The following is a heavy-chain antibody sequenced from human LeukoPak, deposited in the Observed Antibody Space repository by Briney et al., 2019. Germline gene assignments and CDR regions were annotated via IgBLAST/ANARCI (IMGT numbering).Heavy chain of an antibody. Sequence: PGGSLRLSCAASGFTFSSYAMSWVRQAPGKGLEWVSAISGSGGSTYYADSVKGRFTISRDNSKNTLYLQMNSLRAEDTAVYYCARDGSYYDFWSGYLAYWGQGTLVTVSS. V-gene: IGHV3-23*01. J-gene: IGHJ4*02. CDR1: GFTFSSYA. CDR3: ARDGSYYDFWSGYLAY. D-gene: IGHD3-3*01. CDR2: ISGSGGST.